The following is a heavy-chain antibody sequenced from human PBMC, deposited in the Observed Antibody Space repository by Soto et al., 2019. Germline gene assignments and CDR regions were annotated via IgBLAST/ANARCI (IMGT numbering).Heavy chain of an antibody. CDR2: IYHGGST. CDR1: GASISSYY. CDR3: ARHFSDPGYCSGGSCPRRMNWFDP. J-gene: IGHJ5*02. D-gene: IGHD2-15*01. V-gene: IGHV4-59*08. Sequence: SETLSLTCSVSGASISSYYYTWIRQTPGKGLEWIGYIYHGGSTNYNPSLKSRVTISVDTSKNQFSLRLSSVTAADMAVYYCARHFSDPGYCSGGSCPRRMNWFDPWGQGTLVTVSS.